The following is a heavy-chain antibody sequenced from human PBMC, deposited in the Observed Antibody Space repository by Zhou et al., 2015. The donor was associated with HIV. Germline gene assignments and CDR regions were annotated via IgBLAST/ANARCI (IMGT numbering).Heavy chain of an antibody. CDR3: ARNYYYDSSGYYSDY. D-gene: IGHD3-22*01. CDR1: GGSFSGSD. CDR2: IIPMFDIE. Sequence: QVQLVQSGTEVKKPGSSVKVSCKASGGSFSGSDISWVRQAPGQGLEWMGGIIPMFDIENHAQKFRGRLTITADKSTGAAYMELSSLRSEDAAVYYCARNYYYDSSGYYSDYWGQGTLVTVSS. J-gene: IGHJ4*02. V-gene: IGHV1-69*17.